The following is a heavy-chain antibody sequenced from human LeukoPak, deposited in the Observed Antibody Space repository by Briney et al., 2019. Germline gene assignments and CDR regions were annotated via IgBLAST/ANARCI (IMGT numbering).Heavy chain of an antibody. Sequence: GGSLRLSCAASGFTFSSSAMHWVRQAPGKGLESVSAISTNGGSTYYANSMKGRFTISRDNSKNTLYLQMGSLRAEDMAVYYCARSRDYYYYYYMDVWGKGTTVTVSS. CDR1: GFTFSSSA. V-gene: IGHV3-64*01. J-gene: IGHJ6*03. CDR2: ISTNGGST. CDR3: ARSRDYYYYYYMDV.